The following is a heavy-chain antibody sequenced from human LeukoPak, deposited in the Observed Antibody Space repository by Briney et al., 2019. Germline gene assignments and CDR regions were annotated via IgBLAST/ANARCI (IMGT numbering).Heavy chain of an antibody. CDR3: ARDQPLNLVGASLYFDY. D-gene: IGHD1-26*01. V-gene: IGHV1-46*01. J-gene: IGHJ4*02. CDR1: GYTFTSYY. CDR2: INPSGGST. Sequence: VASVKVSCKASGYTFTSYYMHWVRQAPGQGLEWMGIINPSGGSTSYAQKFQGRVTMTRDTSTSTVYMELSSLRSEDTAVYYCARDQPLNLVGASLYFDYWGQETLVTVSS.